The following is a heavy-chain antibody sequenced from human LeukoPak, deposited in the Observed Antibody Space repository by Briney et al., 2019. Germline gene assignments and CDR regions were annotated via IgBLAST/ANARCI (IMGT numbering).Heavy chain of an antibody. J-gene: IGHJ4*02. V-gene: IGHV1-2*02. CDR2: INPNSGGT. CDR3: ARAGGATIRDAGGVDY. Sequence: GASVKVSCKASGYTFTGYYMHWVRQAPGQGLEWMGWINPNSGGTNYAQKFQGRVTMTRDTSISTAYMELSRLRSDDTAVYYCARAGGATIRDAGGVDYWGQGTLVTVSS. D-gene: IGHD1-26*01. CDR1: GYTFTGYY.